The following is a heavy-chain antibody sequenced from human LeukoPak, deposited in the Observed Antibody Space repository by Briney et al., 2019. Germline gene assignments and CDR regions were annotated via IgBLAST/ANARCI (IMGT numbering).Heavy chain of an antibody. V-gene: IGHV1-8*03. CDR1: GYTFTSYD. J-gene: IGHJ5*02. D-gene: IGHD2-2*01. CDR2: MNPNSGNT. Sequence: ASVKVSCKASGYTFTSYDINWVRQATGQGLEWMGWMNPNSGNTGYAQKFQGRVTITRNTSISTAYMELSSLRSEDTAVYYCARGMVVPAASWFDPWGQGTLVTVSS. CDR3: ARGMVVPAASWFDP.